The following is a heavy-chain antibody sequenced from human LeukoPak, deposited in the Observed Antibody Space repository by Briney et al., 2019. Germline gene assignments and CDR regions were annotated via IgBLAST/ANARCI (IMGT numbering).Heavy chain of an antibody. J-gene: IGHJ6*03. CDR2: IYHSGST. Sequence: SETLSLTCTVSGYSISSGYYWGWIRQPPGKGLEWIGSIYHSGSTYYNPSLKSRVTISVDTSKNQFSLKLSSVTAADTAVYYCARDRITMVRGEYYYYYYMDVWGKGTTVTISS. CDR3: ARDRITMVRGEYYYYYYMDV. CDR1: GYSISSGYY. D-gene: IGHD3-10*01. V-gene: IGHV4-38-2*02.